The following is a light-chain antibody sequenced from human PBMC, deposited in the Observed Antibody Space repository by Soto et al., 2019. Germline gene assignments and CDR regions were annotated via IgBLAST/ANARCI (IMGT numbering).Light chain of an antibody. CDR3: ATWDTSLGGVV. CDR1: SSNIGNNY. V-gene: IGLV1-51*01. J-gene: IGLJ2*01. CDR2: DNN. Sequence: QSVLTQPPSMSAAPGQTVTISCSGSSSNIGNNYVSWYQHLPGTAPKLLIYDNNKRPSGIPDRFSGSKSGTSATLGITGLQTGDEADYYCATWDTSLGGVVFGGGTQLTVL.